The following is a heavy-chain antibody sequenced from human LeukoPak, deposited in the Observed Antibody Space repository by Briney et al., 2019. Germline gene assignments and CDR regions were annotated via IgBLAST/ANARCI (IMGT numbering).Heavy chain of an antibody. V-gene: IGHV3-7*01. Sequence: GGSLRLSCAASGFTFSSYWMSWVRQAPGKGLEWVANIKKDGSEKYYVDSVKGRFTISRDNAKNSLYLQMNSLRAEDTAVYYCARDAASGSSSTWGQGTLVTVSS. CDR3: ARDAASGSSST. J-gene: IGHJ5*02. CDR1: GFTFSSYW. CDR2: IKKDGSEK. D-gene: IGHD1-26*01.